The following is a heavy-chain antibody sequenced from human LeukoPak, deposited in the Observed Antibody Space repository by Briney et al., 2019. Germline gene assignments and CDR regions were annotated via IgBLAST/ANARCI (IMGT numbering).Heavy chain of an antibody. V-gene: IGHV6-1*01. Sequence: SQTPSLTCAISGDSVSSNIAAWDWIRQSPSRGLEWLGRTYYRSKWYNDYAVSVKSRITINPDTSKNQFSLQLNSVTPEDTAVYYCARDHDKTDAFDLWGQGTMVTVSS. CDR2: TYYRSKWYN. CDR1: GDSVSSNIAA. J-gene: IGHJ3*01. CDR3: ARDHDKTDAFDL.